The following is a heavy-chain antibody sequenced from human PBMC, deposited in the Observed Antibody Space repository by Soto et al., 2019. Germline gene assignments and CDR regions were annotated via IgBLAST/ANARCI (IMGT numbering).Heavy chain of an antibody. CDR2: IIPILGIA. D-gene: IGHD5-12*01. Sequence: QVQLVQSGAEVKKPGSSVKVSCKASGGTFSSYTISWVRQPPGQGLEWMGRIIPILGIANYAQKFQGRVTITADKSTSAADMELSSLRSEDTAVDYCARVQEEVATQHWGQGTLVTVSS. V-gene: IGHV1-69*02. CDR1: GGTFSSYT. J-gene: IGHJ1*01. CDR3: ARVQEEVATQH.